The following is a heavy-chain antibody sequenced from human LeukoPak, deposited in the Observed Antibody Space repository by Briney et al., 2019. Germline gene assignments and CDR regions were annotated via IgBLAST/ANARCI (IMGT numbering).Heavy chain of an antibody. CDR2: IYHSGST. Sequence: SETLSLTCAVSGGSISSGGYSWSWIRQPPGKGLEWIGYIYHSGSTYYNPSLKSRVTISVDRSKNQFSLKLSSVTAADTAVYYCARGIAVAGQNAFDIWGQRTMVTVSS. V-gene: IGHV4-30-2*01. CDR3: ARGIAVAGQNAFDI. J-gene: IGHJ3*02. CDR1: GGSISSGGYS. D-gene: IGHD6-19*01.